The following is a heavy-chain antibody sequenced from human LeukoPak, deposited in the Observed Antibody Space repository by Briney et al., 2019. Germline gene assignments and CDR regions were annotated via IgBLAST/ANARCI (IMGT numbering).Heavy chain of an antibody. CDR2: IKEDGSEK. CDR3: ARVYLGAFDI. D-gene: IGHD2-2*01. V-gene: IGHV3-7*01. J-gene: IGHJ3*02. Sequence: GGSLRLSCAVSGFTFSSYWMSWVRQAPGKGLEWVANIKEDGSEKYYVDSVKGRFTISRDNAKNSLYLQMNSLRAEDTAVCYCARVYLGAFDIWGQGTMVTVSS. CDR1: GFTFSSYW.